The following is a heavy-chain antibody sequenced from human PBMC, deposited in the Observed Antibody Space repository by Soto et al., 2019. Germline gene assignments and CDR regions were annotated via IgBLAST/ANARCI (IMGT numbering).Heavy chain of an antibody. V-gene: IGHV4-59*01. D-gene: IGHD6-13*01. CDR2: IYYSGST. CDR3: ARAGAAAGISFYYYYGMDV. CDR1: GGSISSYY. Sequence: SETLSLTCTVSGGSISSYYWSWTRQPPGKGLEWIGYIYYSGSTNYNPSLKSRVTISVDTSKNQFSLKLSSVTAADTAVYYCARAGAAAGISFYYYYGMDVWGQGTTVTVPS. J-gene: IGHJ6*02.